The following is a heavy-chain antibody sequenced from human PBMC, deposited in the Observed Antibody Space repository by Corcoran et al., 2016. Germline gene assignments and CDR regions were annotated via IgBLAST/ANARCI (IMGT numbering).Heavy chain of an antibody. V-gene: IGHV3-48*04. CDR2: IRSSSRTI. Sequence: EVQLVESGGGLVQPGGSLRLSCAASGFTFSSYSMNWVRQAPGKGLGWVSLIRSSSRTIYYADSVTGRITISRDNAKNSLYLQMNRLRAEDTAVDYCARGRGYSNSPGDYWGQGTLVTVSS. D-gene: IGHD6-13*01. CDR1: GFTFSSYS. J-gene: IGHJ4*02. CDR3: ARGRGYSNSPGDY.